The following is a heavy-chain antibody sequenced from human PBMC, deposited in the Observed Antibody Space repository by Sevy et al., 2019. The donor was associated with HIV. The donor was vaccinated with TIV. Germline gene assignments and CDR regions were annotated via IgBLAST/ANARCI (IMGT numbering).Heavy chain of an antibody. CDR3: ASSITMIVVGPLFF. V-gene: IGHV3-48*02. J-gene: IGHJ4*02. D-gene: IGHD3-22*01. CDR1: GFTFSSYS. CDR2: ISSSSSTI. Sequence: GGSLRLSCAASGFTFSSYSMNWVRQAPGNGLEWVSYISSSSSTIYYADSVKGRFTISRDNAKNSLYLQMNSLRDEDTAVYYCASSITMIVVGPLFFWGQGTLVTVSS.